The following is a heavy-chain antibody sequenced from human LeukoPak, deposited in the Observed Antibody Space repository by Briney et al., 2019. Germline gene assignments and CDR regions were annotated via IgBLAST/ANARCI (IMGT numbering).Heavy chain of an antibody. J-gene: IGHJ3*02. D-gene: IGHD2-2*01. Sequence: SQTLSLTCAISGDSVSSNSAAWNWIRQSPSRGLQWLGRTYYRSKWYNDYAVSVKSRITINPDTSKNQFSLQLNSVTPEDTAVYYCARARLGYCSSTSCRSSAAFDIWGQGTMVTVSS. CDR2: TYYRSKWYN. CDR3: ARARLGYCSSTSCRSSAAFDI. CDR1: GDSVSSNSAA. V-gene: IGHV6-1*01.